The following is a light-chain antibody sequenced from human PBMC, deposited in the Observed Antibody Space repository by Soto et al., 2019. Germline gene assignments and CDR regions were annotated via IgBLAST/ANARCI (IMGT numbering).Light chain of an antibody. V-gene: IGKV1-39*01. CDR2: AAS. Sequence: IQMTQSPSSLSASVGDRVTITCRASQGIRDDLNWYQQKPGKAPKLLIYAASSLQSGVPSRFSGSGSGTDFTLTISSLQPEDFATYYCQQSYSTPRYTFGQGTKLEIK. J-gene: IGKJ2*01. CDR3: QQSYSTPRYT. CDR1: QGIRDD.